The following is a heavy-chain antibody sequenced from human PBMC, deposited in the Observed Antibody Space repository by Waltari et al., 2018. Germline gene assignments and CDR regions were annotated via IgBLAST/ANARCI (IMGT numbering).Heavy chain of an antibody. CDR1: GFTFSTYW. Sequence: EVQLVESGGGLVQPGGSLIVSCTPSGFTFSTYWMHWVRQVPGKGLVWVSRINSDGSGTSYADSAKGRFTISRDNAKNTLFLQMNSLRGEDTAVYYCASGNSHAFDLWGQGTMVTVSS. CDR3: ASGNSHAFDL. D-gene: IGHD1-7*01. CDR2: INSDGSGT. J-gene: IGHJ3*01. V-gene: IGHV3-74*01.